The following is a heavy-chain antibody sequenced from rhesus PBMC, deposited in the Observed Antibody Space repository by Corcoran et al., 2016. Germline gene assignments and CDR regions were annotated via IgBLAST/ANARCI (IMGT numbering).Heavy chain of an antibody. CDR3: ARVSGTTDY. Sequence: QVQLQESGPGVVKPSETLSLTCAVSGGSISDSYRWSWIRQPPGKGLEWIGYIYGSSTSTNYNPSIKSGVTISKDTSKNQFSLKLSSVTAADTAVYYCARVSGTTDYWGQGVLVTVSS. J-gene: IGHJ4*01. CDR1: GGSISDSYR. D-gene: IGHD1-26*01. V-gene: IGHV4S10*01. CDR2: IYGSSTST.